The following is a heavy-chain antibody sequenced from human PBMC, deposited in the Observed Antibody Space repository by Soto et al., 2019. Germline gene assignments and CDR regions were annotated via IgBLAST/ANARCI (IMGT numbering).Heavy chain of an antibody. D-gene: IGHD3-3*02. CDR2: ISYDGSNK. Sequence: GGSLRLSCAAPGVTFSSYAMHWVRQAPGKGLEWVAIISYDGSNKYYADSVKGRFTISRDSSKNTLYLQTNSLRAEDTAVYYCARDLAQYYYHYGMDVWGQGTTVTVSS. CDR3: ARDLAQYYYHYGMDV. V-gene: IGHV3-30-3*01. CDR1: GVTFSSYA. J-gene: IGHJ6*02.